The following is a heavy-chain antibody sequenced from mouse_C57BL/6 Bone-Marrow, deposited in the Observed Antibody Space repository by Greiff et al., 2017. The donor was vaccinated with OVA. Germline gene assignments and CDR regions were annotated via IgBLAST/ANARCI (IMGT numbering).Heavy chain of an antibody. CDR3: ASYYSNYQAWFAY. D-gene: IGHD2-5*01. CDR2: INPSNGGT. CDR1: GYTFTSYW. V-gene: IGHV1-53*01. J-gene: IGHJ3*01. Sequence: VKLQQPGTELVKPGASVKLSCKASGYTFTSYWMHWVKQRPGQGLEWIGNINPSNGGTNYNEKFKSKATLTVDKSSSTAYMQLSSLTSEDSAVYYCASYYSNYQAWFAYWGQGTLVTVSA.